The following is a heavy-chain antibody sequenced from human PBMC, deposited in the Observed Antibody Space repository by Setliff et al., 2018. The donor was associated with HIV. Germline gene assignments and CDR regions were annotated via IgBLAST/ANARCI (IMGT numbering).Heavy chain of an antibody. CDR1: GFSLTTSGVG. D-gene: IGHD2-15*01. CDR3: AHQELGYCSGGSCPPPHAFDV. Sequence: SGPTLVNPTQTLTLTCTFSGFSLTTSGVGVGWIRQSPGEAPEWLAMIYWDDDTRYRPSLKSRLSITKDTSKNQVVLTMTNMDPVDTATYYCAHQELGYCSGGSCPPPHAFDVWGQGTMVTVSS. J-gene: IGHJ3*01. CDR2: IYWDDDT. V-gene: IGHV2-5*02.